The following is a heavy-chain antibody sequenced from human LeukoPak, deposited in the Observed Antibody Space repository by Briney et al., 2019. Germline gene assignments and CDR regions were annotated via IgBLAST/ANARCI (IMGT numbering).Heavy chain of an antibody. J-gene: IGHJ3*02. Sequence: GGSLRLSCAASGFTFSSYSMNWVRQAPGKGLEWVSSISSSSSYIYYADSVKGRFTISRDNAKNSLYLQMNSLRAEDTAVYYCARERDPITMIVVVPGAFDIWGQGTMVTVSS. CDR2: ISSSSSYI. CDR1: GFTFSSYS. D-gene: IGHD3-22*01. CDR3: ARERDPITMIVVVPGAFDI. V-gene: IGHV3-21*01.